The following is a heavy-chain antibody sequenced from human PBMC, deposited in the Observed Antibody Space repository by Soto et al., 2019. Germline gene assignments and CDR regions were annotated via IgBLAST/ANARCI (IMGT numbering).Heavy chain of an antibody. Sequence: EVRLVESGGGLVQSGRSLRLSCAASGFTFDEYAMHWVRQAPGKGLEWVSGISWKSESIGYADSVKGRFTITRDNAKNSLYLQMNSLRAEDTALYYCAKDWGSSWYDRIDYWGQGTLVTVSS. V-gene: IGHV3-9*01. CDR1: GFTFDEYA. D-gene: IGHD6-13*01. J-gene: IGHJ4*02. CDR3: AKDWGSSWYDRIDY. CDR2: ISWKSESI.